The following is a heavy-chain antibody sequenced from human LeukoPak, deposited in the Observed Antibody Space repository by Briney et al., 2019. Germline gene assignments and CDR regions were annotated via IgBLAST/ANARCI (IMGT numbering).Heavy chain of an antibody. J-gene: IGHJ4*02. D-gene: IGHD3-3*01. CDR3: ARYSDRGEWYPSY. Sequence: PGRSLRLSCAATGFTVSSSYMSWVRQAPRKGLEWDSVIYSGGSTYYADSVKGRFTISRDNSKNMVYLQMTSLRAEDTAVYYCARYSDRGEWYPSYWGQGTLVTVSS. CDR1: GFTVSSSY. V-gene: IGHV3-66*01. CDR2: IYSGGST.